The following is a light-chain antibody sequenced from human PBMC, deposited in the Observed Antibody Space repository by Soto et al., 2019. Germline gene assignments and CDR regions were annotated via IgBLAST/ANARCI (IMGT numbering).Light chain of an antibody. CDR2: WAS. J-gene: IGKJ4*01. CDR1: QSVLYSSSNKNY. CDR3: QQYYSIPLT. Sequence: DVVMTQSPDSLAVSLGERATINCKSSQSVLYSSSNKNYLAWYQQKPGQPPKLLIYWASTRESGVPDRFSGRGAGTDFTPTIVSLQAEDVAVYYCQQYYSIPLTFGGGTKVEIK. V-gene: IGKV4-1*01.